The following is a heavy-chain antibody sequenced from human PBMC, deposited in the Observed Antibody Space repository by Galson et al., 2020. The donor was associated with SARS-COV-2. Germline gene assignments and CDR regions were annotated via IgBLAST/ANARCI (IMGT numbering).Heavy chain of an antibody. D-gene: IGHD3-10*01. V-gene: IGHV3-48*02. CDR3: ARDPWPSYYGSGSYYGMDV. CDR2: ISSSSSTI. CDR1: GFTFSSYS. Sequence: QAGGSLRLSCAASGFTFSSYSMNWVRQAPGKGLEWVSYISSSSSTIYYADSVKGRFTISRDNAKNSLYLQMNSLRDEDTAVYYCARDPWPSYYGSGSYYGMDVWGQGTTVTVSS. J-gene: IGHJ6*02.